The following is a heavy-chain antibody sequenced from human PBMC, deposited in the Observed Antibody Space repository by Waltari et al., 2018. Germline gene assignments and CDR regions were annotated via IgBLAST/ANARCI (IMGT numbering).Heavy chain of an antibody. Sequence: EVQLVQSGAEVKKPGESLKISCKGSGSSFTSYWIGWVRQMPGKGLGWMGIFVPGDPDTRYSPSFQGKTPRLADNSNSPAYRQWSSLKASDTAMYYWAGRAGGGDAFDIWGQGTMVTVSS. CDR2: FVPGDPDT. V-gene: IGHV5-51*01. J-gene: IGHJ3*02. D-gene: IGHD3-10*01. CDR1: GSSFTSYW. CDR3: AGRAGGGDAFDI.